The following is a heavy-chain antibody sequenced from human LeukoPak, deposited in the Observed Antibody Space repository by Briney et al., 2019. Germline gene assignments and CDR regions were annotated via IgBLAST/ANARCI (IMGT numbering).Heavy chain of an antibody. D-gene: IGHD7-27*01. Sequence: GGSLRLSCAASGFTLSSNYMSCVRQAPGKGLEWVSVIYSGGSTYYTDSVTSRFTISRDNSKNTIYLQMNSLRAEDTAVYYCAPVPRELGSYWGQGTLVTVSS. J-gene: IGHJ4*02. CDR3: APVPRELGSY. V-gene: IGHV3-53*01. CDR1: GFTLSSNY. CDR2: IYSGGST.